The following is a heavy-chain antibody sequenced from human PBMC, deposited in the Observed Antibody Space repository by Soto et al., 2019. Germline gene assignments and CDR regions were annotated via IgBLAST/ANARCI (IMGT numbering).Heavy chain of an antibody. CDR3: ARDKSEGTRIYYYYGMDV. J-gene: IGHJ6*02. D-gene: IGHD1-1*01. CDR2: ISSSSSYT. Sequence: SGGSLRLSCAASGFTFSSYSMNWVRQAPGKGLEWVSSISSSSSYTNYADSVKGRFTISRDNAKNSLYLQMNSLRAEDTAVYYCARDKSEGTRIYYYYGMDVWGQGTTVTVSS. V-gene: IGHV3-21*01. CDR1: GFTFSSYS.